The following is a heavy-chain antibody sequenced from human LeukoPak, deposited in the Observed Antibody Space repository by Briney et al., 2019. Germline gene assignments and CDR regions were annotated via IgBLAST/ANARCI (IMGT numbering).Heavy chain of an antibody. D-gene: IGHD1-1*01. V-gene: IGHV4-34*01. CDR2: INHSGST. CDR1: GGSFSGYY. CDR3: ARGVQVRNYYYYGMDV. J-gene: IGHJ6*02. Sequence: SETLSLTCAVYGGSFSGYYWSWIRQPPGKGLEWIGEINHSGSTNYNPSLKSRVTIPVDTSKNQISLKLSSVTAADTAVYYCARGVQVRNYYYYGMDVWGQGTTVTVSS.